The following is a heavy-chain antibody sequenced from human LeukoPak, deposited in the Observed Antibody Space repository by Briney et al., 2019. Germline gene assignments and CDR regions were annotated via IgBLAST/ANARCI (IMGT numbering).Heavy chain of an antibody. CDR1: GFTFSTYN. D-gene: IGHD3-3*01. CDR3: ARDPDFWSGYYKVAWFDP. CDR2: ITDTGGV. Sequence: GGSLRLSCAASGFTFSTYNMNWVRQAPGKGLEWLSFITDTGGVQYADSVKGRFTISRDNAKKSLYLQMNSLRAEDTAVYYCARDPDFWSGYYKVAWFDPWGQGTPVTVSS. V-gene: IGHV3-48*01. J-gene: IGHJ5*02.